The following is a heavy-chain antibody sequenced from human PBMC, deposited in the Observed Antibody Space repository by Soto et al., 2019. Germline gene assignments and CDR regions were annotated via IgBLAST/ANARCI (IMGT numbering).Heavy chain of an antibody. CDR3: AKDYTSGWFYFDY. D-gene: IGHD6-19*01. J-gene: IGHJ4*02. V-gene: IGHV3-23*01. Sequence: GSLRLSSTASGXTFSSYAMGWVRRAPGKGLEWVSAISGSGDSTYYADSVKGRFTISRDNSKNTLYLQMNSLRAEYTDVYYCAKDYTSGWFYFDYWGRGALGTVSS. CDR1: GXTFSSYA. CDR2: ISGSGDST.